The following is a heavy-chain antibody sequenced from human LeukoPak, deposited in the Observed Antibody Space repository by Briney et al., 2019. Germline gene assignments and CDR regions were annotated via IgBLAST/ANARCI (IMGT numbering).Heavy chain of an antibody. CDR1: GYTFTGYY. Sequence: ASVKVSCKASGYTFTGYYIHWVRQAPGQGLEWMGWINPKSGGTDFAQKFQGRVTMTRDTSISTAYMELSRLRSDDTAVFYCAREEVIAAAGPTLDYWGQGALVTVSS. CDR3: AREEVIAAAGPTLDY. CDR2: INPKSGGT. D-gene: IGHD6-13*01. J-gene: IGHJ4*02. V-gene: IGHV1-2*02.